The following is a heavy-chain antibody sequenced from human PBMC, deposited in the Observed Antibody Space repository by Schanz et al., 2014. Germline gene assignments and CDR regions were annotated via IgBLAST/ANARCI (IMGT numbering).Heavy chain of an antibody. CDR1: GGSISSSSYF. CDR2: ISYSGST. J-gene: IGHJ6*02. D-gene: IGHD2-21*01. CDR3: ARHEAIPYYPMDV. Sequence: QLQLQESGPGLVKPSETLSLTCTVSGGSISSSSYFWDWIRLLPGKGLEWIGYISYSGSTSFNPSHKSRLTMSVDTSKNQFALRLSSVTATDTAVYYCARHEAIPYYPMDVWGQGATIPVSS. V-gene: IGHV4-31*03.